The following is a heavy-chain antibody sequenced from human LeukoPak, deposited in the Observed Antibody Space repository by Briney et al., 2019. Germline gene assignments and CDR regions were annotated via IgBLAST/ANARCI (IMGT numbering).Heavy chain of an antibody. Sequence: GGSLRLSCAASGFSFSTYSMNWVRQAPGKGLEWVSYIVGSSRTIYYADSVKGRFTISRDNAKNSLYLQMDSLRAEDTAVYYCATDSPETAAFDYWGQGTLVTVPS. D-gene: IGHD1-1*01. V-gene: IGHV3-48*04. J-gene: IGHJ4*02. CDR3: ATDSPETAAFDY. CDR1: GFSFSTYS. CDR2: IVGSSRTI.